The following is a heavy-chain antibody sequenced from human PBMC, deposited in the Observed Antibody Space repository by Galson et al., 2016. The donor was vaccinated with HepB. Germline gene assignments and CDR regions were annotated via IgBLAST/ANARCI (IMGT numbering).Heavy chain of an antibody. CDR1: RLTFRSDW. Sequence: SLRLSCAASRLTFRSDWMSWVRQAPGKGLEWVANIKEDGSEEYYVDSVKGRFTISRDNPRKSLYLQMSSLRPEDTAVYYCARHLDWAYWFDPWGQGTLVTVSS. V-gene: IGHV3-7*04. D-gene: IGHD3-9*01. CDR2: IKEDGSEE. J-gene: IGHJ5*02. CDR3: ARHLDWAYWFDP.